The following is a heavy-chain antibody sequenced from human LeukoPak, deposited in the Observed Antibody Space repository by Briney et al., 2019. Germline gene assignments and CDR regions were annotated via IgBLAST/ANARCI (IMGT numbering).Heavy chain of an antibody. CDR2: IIPILGIA. CDR1: GGTFSSYA. D-gene: IGHD6-13*01. J-gene: IGHJ4*02. Sequence: SVKVSCKASGGTFSSYAISWVRQAPGQGLEWMGRIIPILGIANYAQKFQGRVTITADKPTSTAYMELSSLRSEDTAVYYCASGADSSSWPWGQGTLVTVSS. V-gene: IGHV1-69*04. CDR3: ASGADSSSWP.